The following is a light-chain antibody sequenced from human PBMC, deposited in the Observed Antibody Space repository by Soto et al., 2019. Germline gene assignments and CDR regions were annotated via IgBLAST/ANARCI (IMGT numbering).Light chain of an antibody. Sequence: DIQMTQSPSSLSASVGDRVTITCRASQSISSYLNWYQQKVGKAPKLLIYAASSLQRGVPSRFSGSGSGTDFTLTISSLEPEDFATYYCQQSYSTPRTFGQGTKLEIK. V-gene: IGKV1-39*01. J-gene: IGKJ2*02. CDR2: AAS. CDR1: QSISSY. CDR3: QQSYSTPRT.